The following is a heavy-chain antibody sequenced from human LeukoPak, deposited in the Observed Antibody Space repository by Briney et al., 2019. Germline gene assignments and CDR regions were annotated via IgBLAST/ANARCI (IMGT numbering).Heavy chain of an antibody. CDR1: GYTFTGYY. D-gene: IGHD6-13*01. CDR3: ASTIPLAAAGTFDY. J-gene: IGHJ4*02. CDR2: INPNSGGT. Sequence: GASVKVSCKASGYTFTGYYMHWVRQAPGQGLEWMGWINPNSGGTNYAQKFQGRVTMTRDTSISTAYMELSRLRSDDTAVYYCASTIPLAAAGTFDYWGQGTLVTVSS. V-gene: IGHV1-2*02.